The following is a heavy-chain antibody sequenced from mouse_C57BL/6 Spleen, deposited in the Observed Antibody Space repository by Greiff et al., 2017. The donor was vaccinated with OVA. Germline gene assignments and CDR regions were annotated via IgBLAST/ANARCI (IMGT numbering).Heavy chain of an antibody. Sequence: QVQLQQPGAELVRPGSSVKLSCKASGYTFTSYWMHWVKQRPIQGLEWIGNIDPSDSETHYNQKFKDKATLTVDKSSSTAYMQLSSLTSEDSAVYYCANHYGSHWYFDVWGTGTTVTVSS. CDR3: ANHYGSHWYFDV. J-gene: IGHJ1*03. CDR1: GYTFTSYW. V-gene: IGHV1-52*01. D-gene: IGHD1-1*01. CDR2: IDPSDSET.